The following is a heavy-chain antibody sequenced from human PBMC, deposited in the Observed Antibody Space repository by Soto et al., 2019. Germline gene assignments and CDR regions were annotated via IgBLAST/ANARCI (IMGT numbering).Heavy chain of an antibody. J-gene: IGHJ5*02. V-gene: IGHV3-48*03. CDR3: ASYYYDSSGYGNWFDP. D-gene: IGHD3-22*01. Sequence: GGSLRLSCAASGFTFSSYEMNWVRQAPGKGLEWVSYISCSGSAIYYADSVKGRFTISRDNAKNSLYLQMNSLRAEDTAVYYCASYYYDSSGYGNWFDPWGQGTLVTVSS. CDR1: GFTFSSYE. CDR2: ISCSGSAI.